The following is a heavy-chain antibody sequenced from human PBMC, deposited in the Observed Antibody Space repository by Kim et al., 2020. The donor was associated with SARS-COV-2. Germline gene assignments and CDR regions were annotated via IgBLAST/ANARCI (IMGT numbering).Heavy chain of an antibody. CDR3: APDLTVVTLYAFDI. CDR1: GFTFSSYA. D-gene: IGHD2-15*01. J-gene: IGHJ3*02. CDR2: ISGSRGST. V-gene: IGHV3-23*01. Sequence: GGSLRLSCAASGFTFSSYAMSWVRQAPGKGLEWVSAISGSRGSTYYADSVKGRFTISRDNSKNTLYLQMNSLRAEDTAVYYCAPDLTVVTLYAFDIWGQGTMVTVSS.